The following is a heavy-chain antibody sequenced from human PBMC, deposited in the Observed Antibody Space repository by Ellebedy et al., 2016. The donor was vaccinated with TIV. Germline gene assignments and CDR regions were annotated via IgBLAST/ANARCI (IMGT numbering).Heavy chain of an antibody. CDR1: GFTFSRLA. CDR3: AKDNSDYVLFLDY. Sequence: PGGSLRLSCAASGFTFSRLAMSWVRQAPGKGLEWVSGISGRGGSTYYADSGKGRFTVSRDNSKNTLYLQMNSLRAEDTDVSYCAKDNSDYVLFLDYWGQGTLVTVSS. D-gene: IGHD5-12*01. J-gene: IGHJ4*02. V-gene: IGHV3-23*01. CDR2: ISGRGGST.